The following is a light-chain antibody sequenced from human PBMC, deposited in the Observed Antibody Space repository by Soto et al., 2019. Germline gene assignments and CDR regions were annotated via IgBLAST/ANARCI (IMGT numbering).Light chain of an antibody. CDR3: QSYDSSLSGL. CDR1: TSNIGAGYE. CDR2: GNT. V-gene: IGLV1-40*01. J-gene: IGLJ2*01. Sequence: QSVLTQPPSVSGAPGQRVIISCTGSTSNIGAGYEVHWYQQFPGTAPKLIIYGNTNRLSGVPERFSGSRSGTSASLAITGLHAGDEADYYCQSYDSSLSGLFGGGTKVTVL.